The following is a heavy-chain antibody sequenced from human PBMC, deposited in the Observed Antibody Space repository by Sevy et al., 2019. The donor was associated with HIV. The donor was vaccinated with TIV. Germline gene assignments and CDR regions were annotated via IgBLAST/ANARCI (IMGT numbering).Heavy chain of an antibody. CDR3: AKDSTFVSLYYNSRGYGALRSYFDS. CDR1: GFTFTSYG. D-gene: IGHD3-22*01. CDR2: IRDDGSIE. V-gene: IGHV3-30*02. Sequence: GGALRLSCAASGFTFTSYGMHWVRQAPGKGLEWMAFIRDDGSIESYAECVKGGVTIQRDNCKNTVYLEMDSLIGEETAVYHCAKDSTFVSLYYNSRGYGALRSYFDSWGQGSLVTVSS. J-gene: IGHJ4*02.